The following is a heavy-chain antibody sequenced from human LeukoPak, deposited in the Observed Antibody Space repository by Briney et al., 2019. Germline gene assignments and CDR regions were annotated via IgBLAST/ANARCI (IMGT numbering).Heavy chain of an antibody. Sequence: GGSLRLSCAASAFTVSSNHMNWVRQAPGKGLEWVSVILSFSRTDYADSVKGRFTISRDNSKNTLYLQMNSLRDEDTAVYYCLPNGPNYFMDVWGQGTTVTVSS. CDR3: LPNGPNYFMDV. CDR1: AFTVSSNH. CDR2: ILSFSRT. J-gene: IGHJ6*03. D-gene: IGHD1-1*01. V-gene: IGHV3-66*03.